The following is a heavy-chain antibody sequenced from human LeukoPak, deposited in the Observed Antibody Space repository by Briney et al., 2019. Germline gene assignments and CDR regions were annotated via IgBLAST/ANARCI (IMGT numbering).Heavy chain of an antibody. V-gene: IGHV4-39*01. CDR2: IYYTGTT. D-gene: IGHD6-19*01. CDR3: ARQSRIAVAETNWFDP. Sequence: SETLSLTCAVYGGSFSGYYWDWIRQPPGKGLEWIGSIYYTGTTYNNPSLRSRVTISVDTSKNQFSLKLSSVTAADTAVYYCARQSRIAVAETNWFDPWGQGTLVTVSS. CDR1: GGSFSGYY. J-gene: IGHJ5*02.